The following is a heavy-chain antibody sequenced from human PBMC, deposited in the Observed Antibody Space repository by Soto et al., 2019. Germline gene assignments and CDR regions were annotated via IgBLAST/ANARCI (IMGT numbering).Heavy chain of an antibody. CDR2: IYYSGST. CDR3: ARDLSESGSPDC. D-gene: IGHD3-10*01. V-gene: IGHV4-59*01. J-gene: IGHJ4*02. Sequence: SETLSLTCTVSGGSISSYYWSWIRQPPGKGLEWIGYIYYSGSTNYNPSLKSRVTISVDTSKNQFSLKLSSVTAADTAVYYCARDLSESGSPDCWGQGTLVTVSS. CDR1: GGSISSYY.